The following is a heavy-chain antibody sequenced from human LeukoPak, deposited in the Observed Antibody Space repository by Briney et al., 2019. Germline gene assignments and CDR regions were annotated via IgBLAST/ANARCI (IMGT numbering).Heavy chain of an antibody. V-gene: IGHV4-34*01. D-gene: IGHD6-13*01. CDR1: GGSFSGYY. J-gene: IGHJ3*02. CDR2: INHSGST. Sequence: PSETLSLTCAVYGGSFSGYYWSWIRQPPGKGLEWIGEINHSGSTNYNPSLTSRVTISVDTSKNQFSLKLSSVTAAGTAVYYCASRPSSSRLDAFDIWGQGTMVTVSS. CDR3: ASRPSSSRLDAFDI.